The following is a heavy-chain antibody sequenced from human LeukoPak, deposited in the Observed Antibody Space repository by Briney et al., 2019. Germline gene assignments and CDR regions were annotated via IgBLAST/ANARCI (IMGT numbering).Heavy chain of an antibody. CDR3: ARDLSGYPNPEDYYYYGMDV. D-gene: IGHD6-25*01. Sequence: SETLSLTCTVSGGSISSYYWSWIRQPAGKGLEWIGRIYATGSTNYNPSLKSRVTMSVDTFKNQFSLKLSSVTAADTAVYYCARDLSGYPNPEDYYYYGMDVWGQGTTVTVSS. CDR2: IYATGST. V-gene: IGHV4-4*07. CDR1: GGSISSYY. J-gene: IGHJ6*02.